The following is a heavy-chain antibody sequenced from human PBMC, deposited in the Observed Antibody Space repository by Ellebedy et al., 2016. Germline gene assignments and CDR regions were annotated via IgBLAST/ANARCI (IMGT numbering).Heavy chain of an antibody. CDR2: IRSKKNTYAT. Sequence: GGSLRLSCAASGFTFSDFAMQWVRQASGKGLEWVGEIRSKKNTYATIYSASLKGRFTISRDDSRNTAYLQMNRPKNEYTAVYYCSRHGAYWGQGTLVTVSS. CDR1: GFTFSDFA. D-gene: IGHD3-16*01. CDR3: SRHGAY. V-gene: IGHV3-73*01. J-gene: IGHJ4*02.